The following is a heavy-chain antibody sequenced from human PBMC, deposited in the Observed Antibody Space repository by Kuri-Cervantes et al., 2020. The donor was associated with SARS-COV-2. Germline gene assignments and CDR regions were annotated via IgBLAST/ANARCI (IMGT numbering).Heavy chain of an antibody. CDR1: GGSISSYY. CDR3: ARLKAGQFDY. CDR2: IYYSGST. Sequence: SETLSLTCTVSGGSISSYYWSWIRQPPGKGLEWIGYIYYSGSTNYNPSLKSRVTISVYTSKNQFSLKLSSVTAADTAVYYCARLKAGQFDYWGQGTLVTVSS. J-gene: IGHJ4*02. V-gene: IGHV4-59*08.